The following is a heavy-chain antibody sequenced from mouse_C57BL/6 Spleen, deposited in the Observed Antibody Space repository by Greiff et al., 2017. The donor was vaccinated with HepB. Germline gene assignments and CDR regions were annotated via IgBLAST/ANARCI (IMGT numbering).Heavy chain of an antibody. J-gene: IGHJ1*03. CDR3: ARDGIYYYGSSHWYFDV. D-gene: IGHD1-1*01. Sequence: DVQLQESGPGLVKPSQSLSLTCSVTGYSITSGYYWNWIRQFPGNKLEWMGYISYDGSNNYNPSLKNRISITRDTSKNQFFLKLNSVTTEDTATYYCARDGIYYYGSSHWYFDVWGTGTTVTVSS. V-gene: IGHV3-6*01. CDR1: GYSITSGYY. CDR2: ISYDGSN.